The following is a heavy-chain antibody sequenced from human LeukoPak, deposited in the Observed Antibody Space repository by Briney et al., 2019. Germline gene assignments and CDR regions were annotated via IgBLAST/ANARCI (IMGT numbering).Heavy chain of an antibody. V-gene: IGHV3-23*01. CDR2: ISGSGGST. D-gene: IGHD4-17*01. CDR1: GFTFSSYA. CDR3: ATADFGAVTHPFDY. Sequence: GGSLRLSCAASGFTFSSYAMHWVRQAPGKGLEWVSAISGSGGSTYYADSVKGRFTISRDNSKNTLYLQMNSLRAEDTAVYYCATADFGAVTHPFDYWGQGTLVTVSS. J-gene: IGHJ4*02.